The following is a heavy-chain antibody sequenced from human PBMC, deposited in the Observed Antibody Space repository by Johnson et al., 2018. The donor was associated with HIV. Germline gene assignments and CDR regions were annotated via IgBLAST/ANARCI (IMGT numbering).Heavy chain of an antibody. V-gene: IGHV3-7*05. Sequence: VQLVESGGGLVQPGGSLKLSCAASRSSFSTYWMAWVRQAPGKRLEWLTNIRQDGNEINYADSVKGRFTISRDNAKNSLYLQMNSLRAEDTAVYYCARAPEVRGIDAFDIWGQGTMVTVS. CDR1: RSSFSTYW. CDR3: ARAPEVRGIDAFDI. CDR2: IRQDGNEI. J-gene: IGHJ3*02. D-gene: IGHD3-10*01.